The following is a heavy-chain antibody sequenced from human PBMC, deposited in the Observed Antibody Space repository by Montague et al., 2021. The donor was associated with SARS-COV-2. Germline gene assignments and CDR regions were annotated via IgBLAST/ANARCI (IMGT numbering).Heavy chain of an antibody. CDR1: GFTFSSYG. Sequence: SLRFSCAASGFTFSSYGMHWVRRAPGKGLEWVAVISYDGSNKYYADSVKGRFTISRDNSKNTLYLQMNSLRAEDTAVYYCARDLTYYDILTGYFAGSPHYYYYYGMDVWGQGTTVTVSS. V-gene: IGHV3-33*05. J-gene: IGHJ6*02. CDR2: ISYDGSNK. D-gene: IGHD3-9*01. CDR3: ARDLTYYDILTGYFAGSPHYYYYYGMDV.